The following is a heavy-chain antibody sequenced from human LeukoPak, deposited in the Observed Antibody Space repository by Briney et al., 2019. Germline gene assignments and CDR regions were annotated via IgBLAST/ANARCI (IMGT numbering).Heavy chain of an antibody. D-gene: IGHD1-7*01. CDR1: GFTFSSYE. J-gene: IGHJ4*01. Sequence: GGSLRLSCAASGFTFSSYEMNWVRQAPGKGLEWVSYISSSGSTIYYADSVKGRFTISRDNAENSLYLQMNSLGAEDTAVYYCARERNYIAFDYWGQATLPTVSS. V-gene: IGHV3-48*03. CDR2: ISSSGSTI. CDR3: ARERNYIAFDY.